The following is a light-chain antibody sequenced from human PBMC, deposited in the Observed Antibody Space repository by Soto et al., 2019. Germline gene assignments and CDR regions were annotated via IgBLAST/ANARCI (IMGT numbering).Light chain of an antibody. CDR3: SSSTITSTPV. CDR1: SSDVGAYNY. Sequence: QSVLTQPASVSGSPGQSITISCTGTSSDVGAYNYVSWYQQHPGKAPKLLIYEVKNRPVGVSNRFSGSKSGNTASLTISGLQPEDEADYYCSSSTITSTPVFGGGTKVTVL. J-gene: IGLJ3*02. CDR2: EVK. V-gene: IGLV2-14*01.